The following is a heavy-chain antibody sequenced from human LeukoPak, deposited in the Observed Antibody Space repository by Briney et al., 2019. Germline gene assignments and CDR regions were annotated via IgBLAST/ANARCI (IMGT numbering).Heavy chain of an antibody. D-gene: IGHD3-10*01. V-gene: IGHV3-7*01. CDR1: GFSFSKDW. J-gene: IGHJ6*03. CDR2: IKQDGSEK. Sequence: GGSLRLSCAASGFSFSKDWMSWVRQAPGKGLEWVANIKQDGSEKYYVDSVKGRFTISRDNAKNSLYLQMNSLRAEDTAVYYCAREGTGPVLLWFGEYDYMDVWGKGTTVTISS. CDR3: AREGTGPVLLWFGEYDYMDV.